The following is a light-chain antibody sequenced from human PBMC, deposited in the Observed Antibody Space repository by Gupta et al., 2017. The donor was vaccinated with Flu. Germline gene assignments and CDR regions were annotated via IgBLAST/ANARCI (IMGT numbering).Light chain of an antibody. J-gene: IGKJ2*01. CDR3: QQSHTYPLFT. CDR2: DAS. CDR1: QTIGTH. V-gene: IGKV1-39*01. Sequence: DRVTITGRASQTIGTHLNGYQQKPGKAPKVLIYDASSLQSGVPWRLSGSGSGTDFTLTIISLQREDLATYYCQQSHTYPLFTFGQGTKVEIK.